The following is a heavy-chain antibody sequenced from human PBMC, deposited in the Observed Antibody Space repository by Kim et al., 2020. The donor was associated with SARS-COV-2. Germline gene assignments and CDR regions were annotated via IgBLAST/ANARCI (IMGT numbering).Heavy chain of an antibody. D-gene: IGHD3-16*01. CDR1: GASITTYS. J-gene: IGHJ5*02. CDR3: ARGGSSYL. Sequence: SETLSLTCTVSGASITTYSWSWIRQPPGKGLEWIGYIYYRGTTKYNPSLQSRVTISVDMSKNQFSLKLSSATAADTAVYYCARGGSSYLWGQGTLVTVSS. CDR2: IYYRGTT. V-gene: IGHV4-59*13.